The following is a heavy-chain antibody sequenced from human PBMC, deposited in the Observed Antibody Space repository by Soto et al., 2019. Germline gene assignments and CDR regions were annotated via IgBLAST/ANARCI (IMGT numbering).Heavy chain of an antibody. CDR1: GGSIRSGSYY. J-gene: IGHJ4*02. V-gene: IGHV4-30-4*01. Sequence: QVQLQESGPGLVKPSQTLSLTCTVSGGSIRSGSYYWSWIRQPPGKGLEWIGYIYYSGSTFYNPSLKSRITISLATPKSQFPLQLPSVTAADTAVYYCARVGYGGNSGADYWGQGTLVTVSS. CDR3: ARVGYGGNSGADY. CDR2: IYYSGST. D-gene: IGHD2-21*02.